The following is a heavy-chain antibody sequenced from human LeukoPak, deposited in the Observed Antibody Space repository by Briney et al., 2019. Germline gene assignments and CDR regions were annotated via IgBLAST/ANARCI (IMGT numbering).Heavy chain of an antibody. CDR2: KKEDGSEE. V-gene: IGHV3-7*01. J-gene: IGHJ4*02. CDR1: GFTFSTYW. CDR3: VRGRDTLDY. Sequence: GGSPRLSCVASGFTFSTYWMSWVRQAPGKGLEWVANKKEDGSEEYYVDSVKGRFTVSRDNAKNSLYLQMNSLRAEDTAVYYCVRGRDTLDYWGQGTLVTVSS.